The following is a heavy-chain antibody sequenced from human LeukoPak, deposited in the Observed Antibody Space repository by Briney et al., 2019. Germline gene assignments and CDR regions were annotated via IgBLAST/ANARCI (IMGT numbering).Heavy chain of an antibody. CDR2: INHSGST. V-gene: IGHV4-34*01. CDR3: ARGTPITIFGVAASAYYYMDV. D-gene: IGHD3-3*01. Sequence: PSETLSLTCAVYGGSFSGYYWSWIRQPPGKGLEWIGEINHSGSTNYNPSLKSRVTISVDTSKNQFSLKLSSVTAADTAVYHCARGTPITIFGVAASAYYYMDVWGKGTTVTVSS. CDR1: GGSFSGYY. J-gene: IGHJ6*03.